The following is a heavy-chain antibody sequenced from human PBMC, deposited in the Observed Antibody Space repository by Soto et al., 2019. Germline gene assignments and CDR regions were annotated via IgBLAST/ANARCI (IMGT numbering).Heavy chain of an antibody. CDR1: GFPFSSYW. V-gene: IGHV3-7*04. CDR3: AGDSSSYYFDY. Sequence: EVQLVESGGGLVQPGGSLSLSCAATGFPFSSYWMSCVRQAPGKGLEWVANIKQDGSVKYYVDSVKGRFTISRDNAKNSLYLQMNSLRAEDTDVYYCAGDSSSYYFDYWGQGTLVTDSS. CDR2: IKQDGSVK. J-gene: IGHJ4*02. D-gene: IGHD6-6*01.